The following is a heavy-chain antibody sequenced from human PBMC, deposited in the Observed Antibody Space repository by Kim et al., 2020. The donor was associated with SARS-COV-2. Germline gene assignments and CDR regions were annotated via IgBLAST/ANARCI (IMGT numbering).Heavy chain of an antibody. J-gene: IGHJ2*01. D-gene: IGHD3-22*01. CDR3: ARDILNYDSSGPYWYFDL. CDR2: INSDGSST. Sequence: GGSLRLSCAASGFTFSSYWMHWVRQAPGKGLVWVSRINSDGSSTSYADSVKGRFTISRDNAKNTLYLQMNSLRAEDTAVYYCARDILNYDSSGPYWYFDLWGRGTLVTVSS. V-gene: IGHV3-74*01. CDR1: GFTFSSYW.